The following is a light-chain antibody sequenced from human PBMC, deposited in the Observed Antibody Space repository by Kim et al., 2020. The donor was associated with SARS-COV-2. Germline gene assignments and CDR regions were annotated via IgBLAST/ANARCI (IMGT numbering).Light chain of an antibody. CDR2: GAS. CDR1: QNITTY. J-gene: IGKJ3*01. CDR3: QHNYNPLLT. V-gene: IGKV1-39*01. Sequence: GDRVTITCRASQNITTYVSWYQQKAGKAPKLLISGASSLQSGVPSRFSGSGSATDFTLTISSLQPGDFATYYCQHNYNPLLTFGPGTKVDIK.